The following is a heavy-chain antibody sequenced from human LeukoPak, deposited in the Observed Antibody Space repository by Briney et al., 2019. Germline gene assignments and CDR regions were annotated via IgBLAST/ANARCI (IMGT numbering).Heavy chain of an antibody. CDR2: IYTSGST. Sequence: SETLSLTCTVSGGSISSGRYCWSWIRQPAGEGLEWIGRIYTSGSTNYNPSLKSRVTISVDTSKNQHSLKLSAVTAADTAVYYCARATTPDIAAAGTFDYWGQGTMVTDSS. D-gene: IGHD6-13*01. CDR1: GGSISSGRYC. J-gene: IGHJ4*02. CDR3: ARATTPDIAAAGTFDY. V-gene: IGHV4-61*02.